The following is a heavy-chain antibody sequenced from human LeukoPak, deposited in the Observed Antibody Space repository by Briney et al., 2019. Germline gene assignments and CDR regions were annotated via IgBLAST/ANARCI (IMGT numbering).Heavy chain of an antibody. D-gene: IGHD6-19*01. CDR3: ARDGRGAVAGFDH. Sequence: PGGSLRLSCAASGFTFSTYSMNWVRQAPGKGLEWVSSISSSSSYIYCADSVKGRFTISRDNAKNSLYLQMNSLRAEDMAVYYCARDGRGAVAGFDHWGQGTLVTVSS. J-gene: IGHJ4*02. CDR2: ISSSSSYI. CDR1: GFTFSTYS. V-gene: IGHV3-21*01.